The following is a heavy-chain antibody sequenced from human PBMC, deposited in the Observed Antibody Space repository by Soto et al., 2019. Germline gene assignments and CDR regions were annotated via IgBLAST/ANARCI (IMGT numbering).Heavy chain of an antibody. Sequence: EVQLLESGGGFVPPGGSLRLSCAVSGFTFSSYAMSWVRQAPGKGLEWISYISGSGGRTYYADSVKGRFTISRDNSKNTVYLQMNSLRVEDTAVYYCAKANSFSCSGTNCYAFYFDYWGQGTLVTVSS. CDR1: GFTFSSYA. CDR2: ISGSGGRT. J-gene: IGHJ4*02. CDR3: AKANSFSCSGTNCYAFYFDY. V-gene: IGHV3-23*01. D-gene: IGHD2-2*01.